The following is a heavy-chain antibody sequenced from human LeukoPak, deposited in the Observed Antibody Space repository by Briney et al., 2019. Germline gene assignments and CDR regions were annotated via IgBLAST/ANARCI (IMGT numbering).Heavy chain of an antibody. CDR1: GGSISSSSYY. CDR2: IYYSGST. Sequence: ASETLSLTCTVSGGSISSSSYYWGWIRQPPGKGLEWIGSIYYSGSTYYNPSLKSRVTISVDTSKNQFSLKLSSVTAADTAVYYCARWRFGELSGFDYWGQGTLVTVSS. CDR3: ARWRFGELSGFDY. V-gene: IGHV4-39*01. J-gene: IGHJ4*02. D-gene: IGHD3-10*01.